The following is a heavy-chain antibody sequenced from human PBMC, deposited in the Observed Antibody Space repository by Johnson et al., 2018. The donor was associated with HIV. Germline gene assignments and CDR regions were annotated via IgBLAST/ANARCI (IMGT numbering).Heavy chain of an antibody. V-gene: IGHV3-74*02. J-gene: IGHJ3*02. D-gene: IGHD1-26*01. CDR3: SSSSPCSGSYGDSFDI. Sequence: VQLVESGGGVVQPGRSLRLSCAASGFTFSSYWMHWVRQAPGKGLGWVSRINSDGSSTSYADSVKGRFTISRDNSKNTLYLQMNSLRVEDTAVYYCSSSSPCSGSYGDSFDILGQGTMVTVSS. CDR2: INSDGSST. CDR1: GFTFSSYW.